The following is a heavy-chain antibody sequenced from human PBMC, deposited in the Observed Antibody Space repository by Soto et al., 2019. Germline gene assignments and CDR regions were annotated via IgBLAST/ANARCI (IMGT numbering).Heavy chain of an antibody. CDR3: ARSIVVVTALDY. CDR2: INAGNGNT. CDR1: GYTFTSYA. J-gene: IGHJ4*02. D-gene: IGHD2-21*02. Sequence: QVQLVQSGAEEKKPGASVKVSCKASGYTFTSYAIHWVRQAPGQRLEWMGWINAGNGNTNYSQKFQGRVTITRDTSASTAYMELRSLSSEDKAWYYCARSIVVVTALDYWGQGTLVTVSS. V-gene: IGHV1-3*05.